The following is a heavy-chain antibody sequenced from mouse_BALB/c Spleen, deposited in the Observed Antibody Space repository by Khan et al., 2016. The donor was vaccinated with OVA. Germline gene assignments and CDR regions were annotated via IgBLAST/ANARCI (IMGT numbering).Heavy chain of an antibody. CDR2: IWAGGST. J-gene: IGHJ2*01. CDR1: GFSLTSYA. CDR3: ARNREPDYFDY. V-gene: IGHV2-9*02. Sequence: QVQLKQSGPGLVAPSQSLSITCTVTGFSLTSYAIHWICQPPGKGLEWLGIIWAGGSTNYNSALMSRLSISKDNSKSQVFLKMNSLQTHDTAMYYCARNREPDYFDYWGQGTTLTVSS.